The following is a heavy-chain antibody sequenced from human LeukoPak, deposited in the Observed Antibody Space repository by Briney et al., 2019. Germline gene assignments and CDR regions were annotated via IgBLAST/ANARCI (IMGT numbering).Heavy chain of an antibody. Sequence: GGSLRLSCAASGFTFSSYSMNWVRQAPGKGLEWVSSISSSSSYIYYADSVKGRFTISRDNAKNSLYLQMNSLRAGDTAVYYCARDLELGEDYYGMDVWGQGTTVTVSS. CDR1: GFTFSSYS. D-gene: IGHD3-16*01. J-gene: IGHJ6*02. CDR2: ISSSSSYI. V-gene: IGHV3-21*01. CDR3: ARDLELGEDYYGMDV.